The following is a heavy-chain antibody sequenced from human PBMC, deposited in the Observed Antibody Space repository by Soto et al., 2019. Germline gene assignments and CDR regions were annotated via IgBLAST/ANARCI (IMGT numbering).Heavy chain of an antibody. CDR3: AKDMWGTQLARYYGMDV. Sequence: EVQLVESGGGLVQPGRSLRLSCAASGFTFDDYAMHWVRQAPGKGLEWVSGISWNSGSIGYADSVKGRFTISRDNAKNSLYLQMNSLRAEDTALYYCAKDMWGTQLARYYGMDVWGQGTTVTVSS. D-gene: IGHD6-6*01. CDR1: GFTFDDYA. CDR2: ISWNSGSI. J-gene: IGHJ6*02. V-gene: IGHV3-9*01.